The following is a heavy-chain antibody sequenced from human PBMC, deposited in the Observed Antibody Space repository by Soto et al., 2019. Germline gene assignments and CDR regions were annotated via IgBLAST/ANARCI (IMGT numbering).Heavy chain of an antibody. Sequence: SGPTLVNPTQTLTLTCSFSGFSLTSTGVGVGWFRQPPGKALEWLGLTYWNDDDRYRSSLRSRLTITKDTSKNQVVLTMTNMDPEDTATYFCAHSPAPRVYFQHWGEGTLVTVSS. J-gene: IGHJ1*01. CDR1: GFSLTSTGVG. CDR3: AHSPAPRVYFQH. CDR2: TYWNDDD. V-gene: IGHV2-5*01. D-gene: IGHD3-10*01.